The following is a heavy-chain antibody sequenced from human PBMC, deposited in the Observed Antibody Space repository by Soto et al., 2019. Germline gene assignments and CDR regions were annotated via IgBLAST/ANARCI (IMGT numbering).Heavy chain of an antibody. V-gene: IGHV3-7*01. Sequence: GGSLRLSCAASGFSFSSFWMDWVRQAPGKGLEWVANISPDVGEKHYVDSVKGRFTISRDNAKNSLYLQMSSLTAEDSALYYCSRSLNSWGQGTKVTVSS. CDR1: GFSFSSFW. J-gene: IGHJ5*02. CDR3: SRSLNS. CDR2: ISPDVGEK.